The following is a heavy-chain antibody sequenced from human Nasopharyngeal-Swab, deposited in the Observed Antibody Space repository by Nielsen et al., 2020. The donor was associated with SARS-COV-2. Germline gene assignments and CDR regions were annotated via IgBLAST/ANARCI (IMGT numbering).Heavy chain of an antibody. CDR2: ISSSSSYI. D-gene: IGHD1-1*01. J-gene: IGHJ6*02. CDR1: GFTFSSYS. Sequence: GGSLRLSCAASGFTFSSYSMNWVRQAPGKGLEWVSSISSSSSYIYYVDSVKGRFTISRDNAKNSLYLQMNSLRAEDTAVYYCARVSGTQSIYYYYGMDVWGQGTTVTVSS. CDR3: ARVSGTQSIYYYYGMDV. V-gene: IGHV3-21*01.